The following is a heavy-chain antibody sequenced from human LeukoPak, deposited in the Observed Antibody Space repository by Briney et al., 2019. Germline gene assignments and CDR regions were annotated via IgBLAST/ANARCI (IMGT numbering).Heavy chain of an antibody. CDR3: ASSTPDAAAGPPPTDYYYMDV. CDR2: IYYSGST. D-gene: IGHD6-13*01. V-gene: IGHV4-39*01. J-gene: IGHJ6*03. Sequence: SETLSLTCTVSGGSISSSSYYWGWIRQPPGKGLEWIGSIYYSGSTYYNPSLKSRVTISVDTSKNQFSLKLSSVTAADTAVYYCASSTPDAAAGPPPTDYYYMDVWGKGTTVTVSS. CDR1: GGSISSSSYY.